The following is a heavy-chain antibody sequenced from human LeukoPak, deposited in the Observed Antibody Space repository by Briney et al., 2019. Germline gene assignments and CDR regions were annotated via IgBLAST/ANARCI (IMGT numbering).Heavy chain of an antibody. CDR2: I. Sequence: GGSLRLSCAASGFTFSRYSMNWVRQAPGKGLEWVSSIYYADSVKGRFTISRDNSKNTVYLQMNSLRDEDSATYYCARVYLERLTAGYFDHWGQGTLVTVSP. CDR1: GFTFSRYS. D-gene: IGHD2-8*01. V-gene: IGHV3-21*01. J-gene: IGHJ4*02. CDR3: ARVYLERLTAGYFDH.